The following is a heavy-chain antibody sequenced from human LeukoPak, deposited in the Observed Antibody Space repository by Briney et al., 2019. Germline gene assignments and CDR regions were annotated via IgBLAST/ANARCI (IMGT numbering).Heavy chain of an antibody. CDR3: ARLGGYDSSGYFWFDP. Sequence: GESLKISCKGSGYSFTSYWIGWVRQMPGKGLEWMGIIYPGDSDTRYSPSFQGQVTISADKSISTAYLQWSSLKASDTAMYYCARLGGYDSSGYFWFDPWGQGTLVTVSS. D-gene: IGHD3-22*01. J-gene: IGHJ5*02. V-gene: IGHV5-51*01. CDR1: GYSFTSYW. CDR2: IYPGDSDT.